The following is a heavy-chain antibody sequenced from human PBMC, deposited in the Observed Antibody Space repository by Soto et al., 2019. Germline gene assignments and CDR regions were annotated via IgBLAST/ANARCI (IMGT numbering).Heavy chain of an antibody. CDR2: IWYDGSNK. CDR1: GFTFSSYG. V-gene: IGHV3-33*01. Sequence: GGSLRLSCAASGFTFSSYGMHWVRQAPGKGLEWVAVIWYDGSNKHYADSVKGRFTISRDNSKNTLYLQMNSLRAEDTAVYYCARDSLGMDVWGQGTTVTVSS. J-gene: IGHJ6*02. CDR3: ARDSLGMDV.